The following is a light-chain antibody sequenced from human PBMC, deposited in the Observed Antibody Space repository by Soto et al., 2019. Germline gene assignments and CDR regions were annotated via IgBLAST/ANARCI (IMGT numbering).Light chain of an antibody. J-gene: IGKJ2*01. CDR1: QSVSIK. CDR3: QQYYDWPRT. CDR2: DTS. Sequence: ETVMTQSPVTLSAYPGDSATVSCRASQSVSIKVAWYQQKPGQAPRLLIYDTSTRAPGLPVRFSGSGSGTEFTLSISSLQSEDFATYYCQQYYDWPRTFGQGTKLEIK. V-gene: IGKV3-15*01.